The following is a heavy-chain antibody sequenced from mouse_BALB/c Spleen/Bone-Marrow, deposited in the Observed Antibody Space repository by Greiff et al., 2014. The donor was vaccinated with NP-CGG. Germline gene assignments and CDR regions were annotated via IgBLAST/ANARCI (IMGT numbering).Heavy chain of an antibody. Sequence: EVKLMESGGGLVQPGGSLKLSCAASGFTFSSYGMSWVRQTPDKRLELVATINSNGGSTYYPDSVKGRFTISRDNAKNTLYLQMSSLKPEDTAMYYCARDYDYDYWGQGTTLTVSS. CDR2: INSNGGST. CDR1: GFTFSSYG. V-gene: IGHV5-6-3*01. J-gene: IGHJ2*01. CDR3: ARDYDYDY. D-gene: IGHD2-4*01.